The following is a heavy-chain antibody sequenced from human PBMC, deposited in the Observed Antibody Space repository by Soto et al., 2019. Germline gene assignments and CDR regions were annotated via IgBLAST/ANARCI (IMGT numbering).Heavy chain of an antibody. D-gene: IGHD3-22*01. CDR2: IWYDGSNK. J-gene: IGHJ4*02. CDR3: ARDPRAPDYYDSSGLDY. V-gene: IGHV3-33*01. Sequence: QVQLVESGGGVVQPGRSLRLSCAASGFTFSSYGMHWVRQAPGKGLEWVAVIWYDGSNKYYADSVKGRFTISRDNSKNTLYLQMNSLRAEDTAVYYCARDPRAPDYYDSSGLDYWGQGTLVTVSS. CDR1: GFTFSSYG.